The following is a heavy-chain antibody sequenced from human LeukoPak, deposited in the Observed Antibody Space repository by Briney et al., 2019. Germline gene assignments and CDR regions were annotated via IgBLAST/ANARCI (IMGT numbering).Heavy chain of an antibody. J-gene: IGHJ6*02. D-gene: IGHD3-3*01. V-gene: IGHV1-46*01. Sequence: ASVKVSCKASGYTFTSYYMHWVRQAPGQGLEWMGIINPSGGSTSYAQKFQGRVTMTRDTSTSTVYMELSSLRPEDTAVYYCAREVLEERDPLDYYYYGMDVWGQGTTVTVSS. CDR3: AREVLEERDPLDYYYYGMDV. CDR1: GYTFTSYY. CDR2: INPSGGST.